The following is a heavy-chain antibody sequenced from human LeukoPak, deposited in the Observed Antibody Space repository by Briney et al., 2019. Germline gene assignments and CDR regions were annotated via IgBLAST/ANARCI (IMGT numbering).Heavy chain of an antibody. CDR3: ASAIYDFWSWAFDI. J-gene: IGHJ3*02. V-gene: IGHV1-2*06. CDR2: INTNSGGT. Sequence: DSVKVSCKASGYTFTGYYMHWVRQPHGQVLEWMGRINTNSGGTNYAQKFQGRVTMTRDTSISTAYMELSRLRSDDTAVYYCASAIYDFWSWAFDIWGQGTMVTVSS. D-gene: IGHD3-3*01. CDR1: GYTFTGYY.